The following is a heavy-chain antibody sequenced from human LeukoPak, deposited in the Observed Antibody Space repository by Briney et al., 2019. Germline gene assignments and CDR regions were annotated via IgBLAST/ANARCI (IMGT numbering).Heavy chain of an antibody. CDR3: ARDPLGGSSGYLDC. V-gene: IGHV3-48*01. Sequence: PGGSLRLSCAASGFTFSSYSMNWVRQAPGKGLEWISYISSSSSTIYYADSVKGRFTISRDNAKNSLYLQMNSLRAEDTAVYYCARDPLGGSSGYLDCWGQGTLVTVSS. CDR2: ISSSSSTI. J-gene: IGHJ4*02. D-gene: IGHD3-22*01. CDR1: GFTFSSYS.